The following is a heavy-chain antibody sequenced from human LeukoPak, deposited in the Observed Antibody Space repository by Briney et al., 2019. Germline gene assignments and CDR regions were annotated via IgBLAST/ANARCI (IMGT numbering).Heavy chain of an antibody. D-gene: IGHD2-15*01. V-gene: IGHV4-39*01. CDR1: GGSISSSSYY. CDR3: AARLRSGGGSCPW. CDR2: IYYSGST. Sequence: PSETLSLTCTVSGGSISSSSYYWGWIRQPPGKGLEWIGSIYYSGSTYYNPSLKSRVTISVDTSKNQFSLKLSSVTAADTAVYYCAARLRSGGGSCPWWGQGTLVTVSS. J-gene: IGHJ4*02.